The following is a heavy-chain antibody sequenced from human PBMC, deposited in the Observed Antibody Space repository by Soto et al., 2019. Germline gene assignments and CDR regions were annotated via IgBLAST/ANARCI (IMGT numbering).Heavy chain of an antibody. CDR3: ARGVRRGSHPYYYYAMDV. Sequence: EVQLVESGGGLVQPGGALRLSCAASGFTFNIYWMHWVRQAPGKGLVWVSRINSDASSTNYADSVKGRFTIYRDNAKNTLYLQMNSTRVEDTAVYYCARGVRRGSHPYYYYAMDVWGQGTTVTVSS. V-gene: IGHV3-74*01. CDR1: GFTFNIYW. J-gene: IGHJ6*02. CDR2: INSDASST. D-gene: IGHD1-26*01.